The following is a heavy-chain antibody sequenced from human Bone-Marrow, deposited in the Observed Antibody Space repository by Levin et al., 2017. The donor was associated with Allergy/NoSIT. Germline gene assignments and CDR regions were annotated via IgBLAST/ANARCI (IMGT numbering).Heavy chain of an antibody. CDR3: AKLTVILVVPSAFDP. CDR2: ITGGGHDT. J-gene: IGHJ5*02. V-gene: IGHV3-23*01. CDR1: GFTFSSYA. Sequence: GGSLRLSCAASGFTFSSYAMTWVRQTPGRGLEWVAGITGGGHDTDYADSVKGRFTISRANSKNTLYLQMNSLRTEDTAIYYCAKLTVILVVPSAFDPWGQGTLVTVSS. D-gene: IGHD2-2*01.